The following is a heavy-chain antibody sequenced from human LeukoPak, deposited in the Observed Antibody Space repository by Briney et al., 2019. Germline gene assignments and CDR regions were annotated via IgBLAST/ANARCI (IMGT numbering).Heavy chain of an antibody. CDR3: AKDSSGWYDY. Sequence: GGSLRLSCAASGFTFSSYGMHWVRQAPGKGLEWVAVISYDGSNKYYADSVKGRFTISRDNSKNTLYLQMNSLRAEDTAVYYCAKDSSGWYDYWGQGTLVTVPS. D-gene: IGHD6-19*01. V-gene: IGHV3-30*18. CDR2: ISYDGSNK. J-gene: IGHJ4*02. CDR1: GFTFSSYG.